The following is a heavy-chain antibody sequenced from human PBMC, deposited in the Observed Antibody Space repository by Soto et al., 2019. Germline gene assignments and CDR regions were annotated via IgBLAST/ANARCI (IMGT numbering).Heavy chain of an antibody. J-gene: IGHJ6*02. D-gene: IGHD2-21*02. CDR2: MYNTGST. V-gene: IGHV4-59*01. Sequence: SEILSLTCTVSGGSISSYYWSWIRQPPGKGLEWIGYMYNTGSTVYNPSFKSRVTISVDTSKNQFSLKLNSVTAADTAVYYCARDLWGYCGTDCYPLDVWGQGTTVTVSS. CDR1: GGSISSYY. CDR3: ARDLWGYCGTDCYPLDV.